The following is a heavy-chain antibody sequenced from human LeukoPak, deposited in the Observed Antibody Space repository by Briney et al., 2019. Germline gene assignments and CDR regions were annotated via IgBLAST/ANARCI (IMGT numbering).Heavy chain of an antibody. CDR1: GFTFSSYG. Sequence: PGGSLRLSCAASGFTFSSYGMHWVRQAPGKGLEWVAVIWYDGSNKYYADSVKGRFTISRDNSKNTLYLQMNSLRAADTAVYYCARDPGATNYFDYWGQGILVTVSS. CDR2: IWYDGSNK. CDR3: ARDPGATNYFDY. D-gene: IGHD1-14*01. J-gene: IGHJ4*02. V-gene: IGHV3-33*01.